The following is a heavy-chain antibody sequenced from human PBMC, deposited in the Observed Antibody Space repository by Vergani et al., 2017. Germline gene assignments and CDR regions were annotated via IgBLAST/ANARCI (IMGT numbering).Heavy chain of an antibody. CDR1: GGSISSYY. CDR2: IYTSGST. Sequence: QVQLQESGPGLVKPSETLSLTCTVSGGSISSYYWSWIRQPAGKGLEWIGRIYTSGSTNYNPSPKSRVTMSVATSKNQFSLKLSSVTAADTAVYYCARDSSSWSGAYFDYWGQGTLVTVSS. CDR3: ARDSSSWSGAYFDY. D-gene: IGHD6-13*01. V-gene: IGHV4-4*07. J-gene: IGHJ4*02.